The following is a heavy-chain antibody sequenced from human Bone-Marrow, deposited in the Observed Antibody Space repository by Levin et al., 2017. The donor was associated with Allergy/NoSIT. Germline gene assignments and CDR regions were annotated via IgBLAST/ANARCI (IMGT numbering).Heavy chain of an antibody. CDR2: IFPSGTT. CDR3: ARIGIYRYFDY. CDR1: GGSIRSYY. V-gene: IGHV4-4*07. D-gene: IGHD1-14*01. J-gene: IGHJ4*02. Sequence: MASETLSLTCTVSGGSIRSYYWSWIRQPAGKGLEWIGRIFPSGTTSYNPSLKSRVTMSVDTSKNHFSLNLNSVTAADTAVYYYARIGIYRYFDYWGQGTLVTVSS.